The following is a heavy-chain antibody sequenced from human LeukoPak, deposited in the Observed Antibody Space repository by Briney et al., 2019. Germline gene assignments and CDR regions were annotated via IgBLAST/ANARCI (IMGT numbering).Heavy chain of an antibody. D-gene: IGHD2-2*01. J-gene: IGHJ6*03. Sequence: SVKVSCKASGGTFSSYAISWVRQAPGQGLEWMGGIIPIFGTANYAQKFQGRVTITADESTSTAYMELSSLRSEDTAVYYCARERYCSSTSCYRPQQNYYYYMDVWGKGTTVTVSS. CDR1: GGTFSSYA. V-gene: IGHV1-69*01. CDR2: IIPIFGTA. CDR3: ARERYCSSTSCYRPQQNYYYYMDV.